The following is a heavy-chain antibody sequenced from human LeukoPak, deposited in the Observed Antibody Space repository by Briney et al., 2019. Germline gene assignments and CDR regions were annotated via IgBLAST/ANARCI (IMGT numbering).Heavy chain of an antibody. D-gene: IGHD6-6*01. J-gene: IGHJ5*02. V-gene: IGHV4-39*01. CDR3: ARSEYSSSVRWDWFDP. CDR2: VFYSGST. CDR1: GGSISSSRYY. Sequence: SETLSLTCTVSGGSISSSRYYWGWIRQPPGKGLEWIGNVFYSGSTYYNPSLKSRVTISVDTSKNQFSLKLSSVTAADTAVYYCARSEYSSSVRWDWFDPWGQGTLVTVSS.